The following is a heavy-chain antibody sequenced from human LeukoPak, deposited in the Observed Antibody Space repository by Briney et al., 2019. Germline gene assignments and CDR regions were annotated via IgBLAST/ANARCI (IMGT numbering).Heavy chain of an antibody. CDR2: ISGSGGST. J-gene: IGHJ6*02. Sequence: GGSLRLSCAASGFTFSSYAMSWVHQAPGKGLEWVSAISGSGGSTYYADSVKGRFTISRDNSKNTLYLQMNSLRAEDTAVYYCAKGRGYCSSTSCYPGEGIWDYYYYGMDVWGQGTTVTVSS. D-gene: IGHD2-2*01. CDR1: GFTFSSYA. CDR3: AKGRGYCSSTSCYPGEGIWDYYYYGMDV. V-gene: IGHV3-23*01.